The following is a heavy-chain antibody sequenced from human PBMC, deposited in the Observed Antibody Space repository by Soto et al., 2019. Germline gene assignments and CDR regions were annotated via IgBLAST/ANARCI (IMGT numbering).Heavy chain of an antibody. CDR2: TYYRSKWYN. J-gene: IGHJ3*02. V-gene: IGHV6-1*01. CDR1: GDIVSSNNAA. Sequence: SQTLSLTCAISGDIVSSNNAAWNWIRQSPSRGLEWLGRTYYRSKWYNDYAVSVKSRIAINPDTSKNQFSLQLNSVTPEDTAVYYCARGSSSSVGFDIWGQGTMVTVSS. D-gene: IGHD6-6*01. CDR3: ARGSSSSVGFDI.